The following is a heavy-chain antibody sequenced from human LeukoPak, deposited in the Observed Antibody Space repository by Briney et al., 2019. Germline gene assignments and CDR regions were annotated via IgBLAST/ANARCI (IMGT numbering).Heavy chain of an antibody. CDR3: ARVPSSSWYWAYYYGMDV. D-gene: IGHD6-13*01. J-gene: IGHJ6*02. CDR1: GLTFSSYG. Sequence: AGGSLRLSCAASGLTFSSYGMHWVRQAPGKGLEWVAVIWYDGSNKYYADSVKGRFTISRDNSKNTLYLQMNSLRAEDTAVYYCARVPSSSWYWAYYYGMDVWGQGTTVTVSS. CDR2: IWYDGSNK. V-gene: IGHV3-33*01.